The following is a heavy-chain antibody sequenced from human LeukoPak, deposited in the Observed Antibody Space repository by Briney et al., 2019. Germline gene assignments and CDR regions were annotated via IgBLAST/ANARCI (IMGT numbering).Heavy chain of an antibody. J-gene: IGHJ3*02. CDR3: ASVGRYHPAFDI. CDR2: IIPIFGTA. V-gene: IGHV1-69*13. CDR1: GGTFSSYA. D-gene: IGHD3-9*01. Sequence: ASVKVSCKASGGTFSSYAISWVRQAPGQGLEWMGGIIPIFGTANYAQRFQGRVTITADESTSTAYMELSSLRSEDTAVYYCASVGRYHPAFDIWGQGTMVTVSS.